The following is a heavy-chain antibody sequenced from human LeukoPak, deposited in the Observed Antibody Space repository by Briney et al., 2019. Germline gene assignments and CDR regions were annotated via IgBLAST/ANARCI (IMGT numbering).Heavy chain of an antibody. D-gene: IGHD3-16*01. CDR2: ISAYNGNT. CDR1: GYTFTSYG. V-gene: IGHV1-18*01. CDR3: ARSFDDLDY. J-gene: IGHJ4*02. Sequence: ASVTVSCKAAGYTFTSYGISWGRQAPGQGLEWMGWISAYNGNTNYAQKLQGRFTMTTDTSTSTAYIELRSLRSDDTAVYYCARSFDDLDYWGQGTLVTVSS.